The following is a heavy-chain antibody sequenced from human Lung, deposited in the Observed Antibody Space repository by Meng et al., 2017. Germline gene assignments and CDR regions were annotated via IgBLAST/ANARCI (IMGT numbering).Heavy chain of an antibody. V-gene: IGHV4-4*02. CDR3: ARFDISSSGRGDY. CDR1: GGSIPSSTW. CDR2: IFHSGST. Sequence: VPLLESLPGLLKPSGPLSLTCAVSGGSIPSSTWWSWVRQTPGKGLEWFGEIFHSGSTNYNPPLESRVTISVDKSKNQFSLKVYSVTAADTATYYCARFDISSSGRGDYWGQGILVTVSS. J-gene: IGHJ4*02. D-gene: IGHD1-26*01.